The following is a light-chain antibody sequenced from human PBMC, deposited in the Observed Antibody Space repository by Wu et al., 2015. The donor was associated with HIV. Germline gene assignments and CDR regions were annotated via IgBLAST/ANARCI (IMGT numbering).Light chain of an antibody. Sequence: DIQMTQSPSSLSASIGDRVTITCRASQNITNFLTWYQQKPGKAPYLLIYAAFSLQSGVPSRFSGSGSGTDFTLSIKSLQPEDFATYYCQQSDTTPWTFGQGTKVEIK. V-gene: IGKV1-39*01. CDR2: AAF. CDR3: QQSDTTPWT. CDR1: QNITNF. J-gene: IGKJ1*01.